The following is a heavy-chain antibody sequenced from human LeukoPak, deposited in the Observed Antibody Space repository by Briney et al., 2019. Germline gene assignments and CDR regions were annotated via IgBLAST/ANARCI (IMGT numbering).Heavy chain of an antibody. CDR3: TRDCSGGSCWGDAFDI. J-gene: IGHJ3*02. D-gene: IGHD2-15*01. V-gene: IGHV3-71*01. Sequence: GGSLRLSCAASGFTFSDHYMSWVRQAPGKGLEWVGFIRSKAYGGTTEYAASVKSRFSISRDDSKSIAYLQMNSLRTEDTAVFYCTRDCSGGSCWGDAFDIWGQGTMVTVSS. CDR1: GFTFSDHY. CDR2: IRSKAYGGTT.